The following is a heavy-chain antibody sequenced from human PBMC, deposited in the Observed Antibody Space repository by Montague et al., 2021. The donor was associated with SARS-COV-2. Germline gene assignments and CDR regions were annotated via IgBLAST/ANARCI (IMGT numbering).Heavy chain of an antibody. J-gene: IGHJ3*01. CDR1: SGSVYGHY. Sequence: SETLSLTCTVSSGSVYGHYFAWIRQPPGTGLECIAYISYTWATYYNPSLGSRVPISVDTSKNQVALKVKSVTAADSALYYCATLGELAGNSFDFWGPGTLVIVSS. V-gene: IGHV4-59*02. D-gene: IGHD6-19*01. CDR2: ISYTWAT. CDR3: ATLGELAGNSFDF.